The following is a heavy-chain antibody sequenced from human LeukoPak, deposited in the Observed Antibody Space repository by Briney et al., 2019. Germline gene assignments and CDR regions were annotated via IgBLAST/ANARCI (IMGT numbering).Heavy chain of an antibody. CDR2: INPNSGGT. D-gene: IGHD3-10*01. Sequence: ASVKVSCRASGYTFTGYYIHWVRQAPGQGLEWIGLINPNSGGTNYAQKFQGRVTMTRDTSISTAYMELSSLRSDDTAVYYCARDLEGYHYGSGNYPQWGQGTLVTVSS. CDR1: GYTFTGYY. CDR3: ARDLEGYHYGSGNYPQ. V-gene: IGHV1-2*02. J-gene: IGHJ4*02.